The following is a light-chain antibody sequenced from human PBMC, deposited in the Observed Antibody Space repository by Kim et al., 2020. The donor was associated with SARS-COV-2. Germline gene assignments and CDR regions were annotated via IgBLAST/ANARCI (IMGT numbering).Light chain of an antibody. CDR1: SSDVGVSDY. J-gene: IGLJ2*01. CDR3: SSYEVTNDRVL. Sequence: QSALTQPPSASGSPGQSVTISCTGTSSDVGVSDYVSWYQHHPGKAPKVMIFEVNKRPSGVPDRFSGSKSDNTASLTVSGLQAEDEADYYCSSYEVTNDRVLFGGGTKRTVL. V-gene: IGLV2-8*01. CDR2: EVN.